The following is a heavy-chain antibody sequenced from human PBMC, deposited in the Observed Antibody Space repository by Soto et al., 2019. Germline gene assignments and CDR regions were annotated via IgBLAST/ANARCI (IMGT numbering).Heavy chain of an antibody. CDR1: GFTVSSYG. D-gene: IGHD5-18*01. CDR2: ISYDGSNK. Sequence: QVQLVESGGGVVQPGRSLRLSCAASGFTVSSYGMHWVRQAPGKGLEWVAVISYDGSNKYYADSVKGRFTISRDNSKNTLYLQMNSLRAEDTAVYYCAKARGYSYGYAGDYWGQGTLVTVSS. CDR3: AKARGYSYGYAGDY. J-gene: IGHJ4*02. V-gene: IGHV3-30*18.